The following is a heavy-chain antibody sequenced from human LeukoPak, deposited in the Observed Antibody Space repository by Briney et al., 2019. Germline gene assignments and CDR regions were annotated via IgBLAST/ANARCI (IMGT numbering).Heavy chain of an antibody. CDR3: ARQYCSGGSCYWYFDL. V-gene: IGHV4-59*01. Sequence: SETLSLTCTVSGGSISGYHWSWIRQPPGKGLEWIGYIYYSGSTNYNPSLKSRVTISVDTSKNQFSLKLSSVTAADTAVYYCARQYCSGGSCYWYFDLWGRGTLVTVSS. J-gene: IGHJ2*01. CDR1: GGSISGYH. CDR2: IYYSGST. D-gene: IGHD2-15*01.